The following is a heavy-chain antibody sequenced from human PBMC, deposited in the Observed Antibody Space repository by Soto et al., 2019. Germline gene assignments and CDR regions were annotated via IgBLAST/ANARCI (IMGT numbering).Heavy chain of an antibody. D-gene: IGHD1-7*01. CDR3: ARRLGNWNYGPTFGY. V-gene: IGHV3-21*01. CDR2: ISSSSSYI. Sequence: EVQLVESGGGLVKPGGSLRLSCAASGFTFSSYSMNWVRQAPGKGLEWVSSISSSSSYIYYADSVKGRFTISRDNAKNSLYLQMNSLRAEDTAVYYCARRLGNWNYGPTFGYWGQGTLVTVSS. J-gene: IGHJ4*02. CDR1: GFTFSSYS.